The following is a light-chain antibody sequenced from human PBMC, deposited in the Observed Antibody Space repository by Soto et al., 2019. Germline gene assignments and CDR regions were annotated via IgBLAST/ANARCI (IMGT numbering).Light chain of an antibody. Sequence: EIVLTQSPGTLSLSPGERATLSCRASQSVSSRLAWYQQKPGQAPRLLIYDASNRAAGIPDKFSGSGSGTEYTLTISRLEPEDFAIYFCQQSGTSIRTFGQGTKVEIK. V-gene: IGKV3-20*01. J-gene: IGKJ1*01. CDR3: QQSGTSIRT. CDR2: DAS. CDR1: QSVSSR.